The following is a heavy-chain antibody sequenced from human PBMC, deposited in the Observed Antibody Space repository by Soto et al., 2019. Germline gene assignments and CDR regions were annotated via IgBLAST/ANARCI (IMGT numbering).Heavy chain of an antibody. CDR3: ARGEEIAAAGNWFDP. V-gene: IGHV4-59*12. D-gene: IGHD6-13*01. Sequence: SETLSLTCTVSRGSTSSYYWTRIRQPPGKGLEWIGYLYYSGSTNYSPSLKSRVTISVDSSKKQFSLKLSSVTAADTAVYYCARGEEIAAAGNWFDPWGQGTLVTVSS. J-gene: IGHJ5*02. CDR1: RGSTSSYY. CDR2: LYYSGST.